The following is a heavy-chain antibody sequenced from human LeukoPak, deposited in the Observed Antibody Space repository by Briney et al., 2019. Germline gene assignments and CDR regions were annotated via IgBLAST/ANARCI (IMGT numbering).Heavy chain of an antibody. CDR3: ARAGTCGGDCYYFDY. V-gene: IGHV4-30-2*01. J-gene: IGHJ4*02. Sequence: KPSETLSLTCVVSGGSISSGGYSWSWIRQPPGKGLEWSGYIYHSGSTYYNPSLKSRVTISVGRSKNQFSLKLSSVTAADTAVYYCARAGTCGGDCYYFDYWGQGTLVTVSS. CDR1: GGSISSGGYS. D-gene: IGHD2-21*02. CDR2: IYHSGST.